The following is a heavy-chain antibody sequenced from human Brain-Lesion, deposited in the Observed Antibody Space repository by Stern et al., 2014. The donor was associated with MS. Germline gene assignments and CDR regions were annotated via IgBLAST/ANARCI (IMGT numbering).Heavy chain of an antibody. CDR1: GFTFSNYW. CDR3: ARGERWFDS. Sequence: EVQLVESGGGLVQPGGSLRLSCAASGFTFSNYWMHWVRHATGKGLVWVSRVNNDGRRTSYADSVKGRFTMSRDNAKNTLYLQMNSLRVEDTAIYYCARGERWFDSWGQGTLVTVSS. CDR2: VNNDGRRT. J-gene: IGHJ5*01. V-gene: IGHV3-74*02. D-gene: IGHD3-10*01.